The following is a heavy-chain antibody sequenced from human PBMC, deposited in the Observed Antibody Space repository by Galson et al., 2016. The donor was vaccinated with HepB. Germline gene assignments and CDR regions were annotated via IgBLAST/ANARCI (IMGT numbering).Heavy chain of an antibody. CDR3: ARDLGRYDYDSSGYYSTKGAFDY. D-gene: IGHD3-22*01. CDR1: GGTFSTYA. V-gene: IGHV1-69*13. CDR2: IIPIFGTA. J-gene: IGHJ4*02. Sequence: SVKVSCKASGGTFSTYAITWVRQAPGQGLEWMGGIIPIFGTANYAQKFQGRVTITADESTSTAYMELSSLRSEDTAVYYCARDLGRYDYDSSGYYSTKGAFDYWGQGTLVTVSS.